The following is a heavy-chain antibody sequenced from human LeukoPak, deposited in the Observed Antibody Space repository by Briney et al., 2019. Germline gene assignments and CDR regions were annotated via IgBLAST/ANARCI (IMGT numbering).Heavy chain of an antibody. Sequence: GGSLRLSCAASGFTFSSYWMHWVRQAPGKGLVWVSRINSDGSSTSYADSVKGRFTISRDNAKNTLYLQMNSLGAEDTAVYYCARRGPSGYYAHFDYWGQGTLVTVSS. D-gene: IGHD3-22*01. J-gene: IGHJ4*02. V-gene: IGHV3-74*01. CDR3: ARRGPSGYYAHFDY. CDR1: GFTFSSYW. CDR2: INSDGSST.